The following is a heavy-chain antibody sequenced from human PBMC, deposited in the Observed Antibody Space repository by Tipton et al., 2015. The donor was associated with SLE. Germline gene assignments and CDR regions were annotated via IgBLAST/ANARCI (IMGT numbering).Heavy chain of an antibody. V-gene: IGHV4-39*07. Sequence: LRLSCTVSGGSISSYTYYWGWIRQSPGKGLQWIGSVYYGGNTYYDPSLRSRVSVSLDASKNQFSLRLSSVTAADTAVYYCARTGGGNHDAFDVWGQGTMVTISS. D-gene: IGHD4-23*01. J-gene: IGHJ3*01. CDR2: VYYGGNT. CDR3: ARTGGGNHDAFDV. CDR1: GGSISSYTYY.